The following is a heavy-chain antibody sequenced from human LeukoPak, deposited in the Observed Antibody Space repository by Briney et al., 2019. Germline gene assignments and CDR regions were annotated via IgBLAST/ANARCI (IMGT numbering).Heavy chain of an antibody. CDR2: ISGSGGST. Sequence: PGGSLRLSCAASGFTFSSYAMSWVRQAPGKGLEWVSAISGSGGSTYYADSVKGRFTISRGNSKNTLYLQMNSLRAEDTAVYYCASWASSSSYYFDYWGQGTLVTVSS. J-gene: IGHJ4*02. D-gene: IGHD6-6*01. CDR1: GFTFSSYA. V-gene: IGHV3-23*01. CDR3: ASWASSSSYYFDY.